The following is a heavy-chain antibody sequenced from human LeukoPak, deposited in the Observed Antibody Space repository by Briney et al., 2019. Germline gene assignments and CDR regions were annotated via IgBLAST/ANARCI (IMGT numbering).Heavy chain of an antibody. CDR2: ISYDGSNK. V-gene: IGHV3-30-3*01. J-gene: IGHJ5*02. Sequence: PGGTLRLSCAASGFTFSSYAMHWVRQAPGKGLEWVAVISYDGSNKYYADSVKGRFTISRDNSKNTLYLQMNSLRAEDTAVYYCARGYKSVLGATPFDPWGQGTLVTVSS. CDR1: GFTFSSYA. D-gene: IGHD1-26*01. CDR3: ARGYKSVLGATPFDP.